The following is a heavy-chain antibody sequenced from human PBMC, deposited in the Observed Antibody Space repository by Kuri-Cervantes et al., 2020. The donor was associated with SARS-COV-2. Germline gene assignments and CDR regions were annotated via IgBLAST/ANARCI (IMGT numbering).Heavy chain of an antibody. CDR3: ATQLHYYMDV. CDR2: ITPFNGNT. V-gene: IGHV1-45*02. J-gene: IGHJ6*03. Sequence: SVKVSCKASGYTFTYRYLHWVRQAPGQALEWMGWITPFNGNTNYAQKFQDRVSITRDRSTSTAYMGLSSLRSEDTAVYYCATQLHYYMDVWGKGTTVTVSS. D-gene: IGHD1-7*01. CDR1: GYTFTYRY.